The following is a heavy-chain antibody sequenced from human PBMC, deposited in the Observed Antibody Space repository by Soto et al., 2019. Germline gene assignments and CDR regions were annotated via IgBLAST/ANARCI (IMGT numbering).Heavy chain of an antibody. J-gene: IGHJ4*02. CDR2: ISSSGSTI. CDR1: GFTFSDYS. V-gene: IGHV3-48*04. CDR3: ALDIVVVPAAIVDY. D-gene: IGHD2-2*02. Sequence: GGSLRLSCAASGFTFSDYSMNWVRQSPGKGLEWVSYISSSGSTIYYADSVKGRFTISRDNAKNSLYLQMNSLRAEDTAVYYCALDIVVVPAAIVDYWGQGTLVTVSS.